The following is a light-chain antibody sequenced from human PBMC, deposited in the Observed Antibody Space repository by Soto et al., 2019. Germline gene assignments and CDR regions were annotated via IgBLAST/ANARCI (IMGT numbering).Light chain of an antibody. J-gene: IGKJ5*01. CDR1: QSLSGGY. V-gene: IGKV3-20*01. CDR2: SAS. Sequence: EIVLTQSPGTLSLSPGERATLSCRASQSLSGGYLAWFQQKPGQTPRLLIYSASNRATGIPDRFSGSGSGTDFTRTISRLEPEDCVVYYCQQNGSLPITFGQVTRLEIK. CDR3: QQNGSLPIT.